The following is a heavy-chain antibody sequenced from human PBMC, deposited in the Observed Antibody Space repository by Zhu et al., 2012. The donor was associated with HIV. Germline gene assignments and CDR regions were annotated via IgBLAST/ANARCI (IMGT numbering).Heavy chain of an antibody. Sequence: QVQLQQWGAGLLKPSETLSLTCAVYGGSFSGYYWSWIRQPPGKGLEWLGEVYLGGSTNHNPSLKSRVTISVDTSKNQFSLKLNSVTAADTAVYYCARGGAVGFGEDCFDYWGQGNLVTVSS. CDR2: VYLGGST. CDR1: GGSFSGYY. D-gene: IGHD3-10*01. J-gene: IGHJ4*02. V-gene: IGHV4-34*01. CDR3: ARGGAVGFGEDCFDY.